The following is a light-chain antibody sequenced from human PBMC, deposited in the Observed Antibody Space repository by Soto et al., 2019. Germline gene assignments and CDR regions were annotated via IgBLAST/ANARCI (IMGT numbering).Light chain of an antibody. CDR1: QSVSSSS. CDR3: QQEGSSPPFT. CDR2: GAF. Sequence: EIVLTQSPGTLSLSPGERATLSCRASQSVSSSSLAWSQQRPGQAPRLLIYGAFSRATGIPDRFSGSGSGIDVSLTSSRLEPEDFAVYYCQQEGSSPPFTFGGGTKVEIK. J-gene: IGKJ4*02. V-gene: IGKV3-20*01.